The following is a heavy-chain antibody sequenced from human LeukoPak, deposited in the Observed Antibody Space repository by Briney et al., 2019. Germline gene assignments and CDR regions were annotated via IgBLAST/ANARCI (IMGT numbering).Heavy chain of an antibody. CDR3: ARDPDVSPYYMDV. Sequence: PSETLSLTCTVSGGSISSYYWNWIRQPPGKGLEWIGYIFYSGRTSYNPSLKSRVTLSVDTSKNWFSLRLTSVTAADTAVYYCARDPDVSPYYMDVWGKGTTVTVSS. D-gene: IGHD3-16*01. CDR2: IFYSGRT. V-gene: IGHV4-59*01. CDR1: GGSISSYY. J-gene: IGHJ6*03.